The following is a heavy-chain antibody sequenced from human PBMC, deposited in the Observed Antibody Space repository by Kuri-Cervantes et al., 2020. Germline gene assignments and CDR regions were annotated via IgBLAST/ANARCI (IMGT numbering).Heavy chain of an antibody. CDR1: GFTFSSYA. V-gene: IGHV3-30*07. CDR2: ISYDGSNK. Sequence: GESLKISCAASGFTFSSYAMHWVRQAPGKGLEWVAVISYDGSNKYYADSVKGRFTISRDNSKKMAYLQMNSLRAEDTAVYYCVRDRGGTRYFDLWGRGTLVTVSS. J-gene: IGHJ2*01. D-gene: IGHD3-16*01. CDR3: VRDRGGTRYFDL.